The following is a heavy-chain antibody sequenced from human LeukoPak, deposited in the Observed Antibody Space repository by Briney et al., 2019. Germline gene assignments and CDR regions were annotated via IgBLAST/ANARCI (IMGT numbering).Heavy chain of an antibody. CDR3: ARSSGSVYKIDP. CDR2: IYYSGST. CDR1: GGSXXXYY. D-gene: IGHD6-19*01. Sequence: TXSXTXXVXGGSXXXYYWSWIRQPPGKGLEWIGYIYYSGSTNYNPSLKRRVNISVDTSKKQFSLKLSSVTAADTAVYYCARSSGSVYKIDPWGQGTLVTVSS. V-gene: IGHV4-59*08. J-gene: IGHJ5*02.